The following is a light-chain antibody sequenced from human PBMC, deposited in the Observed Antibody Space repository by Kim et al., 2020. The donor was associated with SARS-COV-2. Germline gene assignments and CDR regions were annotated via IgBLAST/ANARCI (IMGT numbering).Light chain of an antibody. CDR1: QSVFYSSNNKNY. J-gene: IGKJ2*03. CDR3: QHYYNPPYS. Sequence: TATINCKSSQSVFYSSNNKNYLAWYQQKPGQPPQLLIYWASTRESGVPDRFSGSGSGTDFTLTISSLQAEDVAVYYCQHYYNPPYSFGQGTKLEI. V-gene: IGKV4-1*01. CDR2: WAS.